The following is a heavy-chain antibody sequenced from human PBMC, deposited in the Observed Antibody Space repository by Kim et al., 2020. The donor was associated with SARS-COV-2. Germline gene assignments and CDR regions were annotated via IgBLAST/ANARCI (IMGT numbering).Heavy chain of an antibody. Sequence: ASVKVSCKASGYTFTGYYMHWVRQAPGQGLEWMGRINPNSGGTNYAQKFQGRVTMTRDTSISTAYMELSRLRSDDTAVYYCAREECGGSCYSDYYYYGMDVWGQGTTVTVSS. D-gene: IGHD2-15*01. CDR3: AREECGGSCYSDYYYYGMDV. V-gene: IGHV1-2*06. CDR2: INPNSGGT. CDR1: GYTFTGYY. J-gene: IGHJ6*02.